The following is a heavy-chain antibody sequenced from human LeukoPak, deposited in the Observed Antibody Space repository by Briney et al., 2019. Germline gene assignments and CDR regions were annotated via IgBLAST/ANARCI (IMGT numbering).Heavy chain of an antibody. V-gene: IGHV3-21*01. D-gene: IGHD1-1*01. J-gene: IGHJ4*02. CDR3: ATGTAWRAVYYIDC. Sequence: PGGSLRLSCAASGFTLRSYSMHRVRQAPGKGLEWVSSISSSSSYIYYADSVKGRFTISRDNAKNSLYLQMDSLRAEDTAVYYCATGTAWRAVYYIDCWQRGMLVTVSS. CDR2: ISSSSSYI. CDR1: GFTLRSYS.